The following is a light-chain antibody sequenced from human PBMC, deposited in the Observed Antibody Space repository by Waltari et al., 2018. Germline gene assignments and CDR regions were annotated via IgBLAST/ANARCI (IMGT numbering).Light chain of an antibody. CDR1: QSVSSSY. V-gene: IGKV3-20*01. CDR3: QQYGSSPGT. CDR2: GAS. J-gene: IGKJ1*01. Sequence: EIVLTQSPGTLSLSPGERATISCRASQSVSSSYLAWYQQKPGQAPSLLIYGASSRATGIPDRFSGSGAGTDFTLTISRLEPEDFAVYYCQQYGSSPGTFGQGTKVEIK.